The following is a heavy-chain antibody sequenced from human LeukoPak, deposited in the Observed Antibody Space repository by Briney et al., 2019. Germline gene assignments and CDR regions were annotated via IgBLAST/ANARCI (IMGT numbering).Heavy chain of an antibody. CDR1: GGSFSGYY. J-gene: IGHJ4*02. CDR3: ARGIVGARPFDY. V-gene: IGHV4-34*01. D-gene: IGHD1-26*01. CDR2: INHSGST. Sequence: SETLSLTCAVYGGSFSGYYWSWIRQPPGKGLEWIGEINHSGSTNYNPSLRSRVTISVDTSKNQFSLKLSSVTAADTAVYYCARGIVGARPFDYWGQGTLVTVSS.